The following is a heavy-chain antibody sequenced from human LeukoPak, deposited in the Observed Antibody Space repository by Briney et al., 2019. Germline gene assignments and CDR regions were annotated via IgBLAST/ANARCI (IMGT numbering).Heavy chain of an antibody. J-gene: IGHJ4*02. CDR1: GGSINSYY. V-gene: IGHV4-4*07. Sequence: PSETLSLTCTVSGGSINSYYWSWIRQPAGKGLEWIGRIYSSGSTNYNPSLKSRVSMSVATSKNQFSLKLTSVTAADTAVYYCARGGEATVVTMWGQGILVTVSS. D-gene: IGHD4-23*01. CDR3: ARGGEATVVTM. CDR2: IYSSGST.